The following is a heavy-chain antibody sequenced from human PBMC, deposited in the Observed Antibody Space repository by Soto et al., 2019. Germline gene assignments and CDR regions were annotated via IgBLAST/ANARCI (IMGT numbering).Heavy chain of an antibody. V-gene: IGHV1-69*14. Sequence: QVQLVQSGAEVKKPGSSVKVSCKASGGTFSTYAFSWVRQAPGQGLEWMGGVIPIFGVVNYAQNFQGRVKITADKSTSTAYMELSSLRSDDTAVYYCARDYGVIPKDYYYSMDVWGQGTTVTVSS. D-gene: IGHD3-16*02. CDR3: ARDYGVIPKDYYYSMDV. CDR2: VIPIFGVV. J-gene: IGHJ6*02. CDR1: GGTFSTYA.